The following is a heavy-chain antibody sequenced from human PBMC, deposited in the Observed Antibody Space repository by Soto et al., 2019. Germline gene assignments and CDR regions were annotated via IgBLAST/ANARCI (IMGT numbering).Heavy chain of an antibody. CDR1: GFTFCSYS. V-gene: IGHV3-48*02. J-gene: IGHJ6*02. D-gene: IGHD2-8*01. Sequence: GGSLRLSCAASGFTFCSYSMNWVRQAPGKGLEWVSYISSSSSTIYYADSVKGRFTISRDNAKNSLYLQMNSLRDEDTAVYYCARTLGPYCTNGACRGYYYYGMDVWGQGTTVTVSS. CDR3: ARTLGPYCTNGACRGYYYYGMDV. CDR2: ISSSSSTI.